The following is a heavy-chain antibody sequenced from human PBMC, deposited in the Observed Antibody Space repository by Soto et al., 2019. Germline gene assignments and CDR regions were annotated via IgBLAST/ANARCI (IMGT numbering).Heavy chain of an antibody. J-gene: IGHJ5*02. V-gene: IGHV2-5*02. D-gene: IGHD2-2*01. CDR1: GFSLSTSGVG. CDR3: AHSPADIVVVPAAEGWFDP. CDR2: IYWDDDK. Sequence: QITLKESGPTLVKPTQTLTLTCTFSGFSLSTSGVGVGWIRQPPGKALEWLALIYWDDDKRYSPSLKSRPTLTKDTSNSQVVLTMTNMDPVDTATYYCAHSPADIVVVPAAEGWFDPWGQGTLVTVSS.